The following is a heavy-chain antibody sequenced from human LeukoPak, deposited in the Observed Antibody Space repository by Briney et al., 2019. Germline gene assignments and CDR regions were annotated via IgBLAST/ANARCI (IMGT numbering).Heavy chain of an antibody. CDR2: IKAGATNT. J-gene: IGHJ4*02. V-gene: IGHV3-23*01. CDR3: AKSGYYYDSRTFDY. CDR1: GFTFNNYA. D-gene: IGHD3-22*01. Sequence: GGSLRLSCVASGFTFNNYAMTWVRQAPGKGLEWVSAIKAGATNTYYADSVRGRFTISRDNSKNTLYLQMNSLRAEDTAVYYCAKSGYYYDSRTFDYWGQGTLVTVSS.